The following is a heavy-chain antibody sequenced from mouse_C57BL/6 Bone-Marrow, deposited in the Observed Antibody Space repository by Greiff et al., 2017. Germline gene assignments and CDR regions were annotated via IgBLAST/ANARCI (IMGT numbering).Heavy chain of an antibody. V-gene: IGHV14-2*01. Sequence: EVKLQESGAELVKPGASVKLSCTASGFNIQDYYMHWVKQRTEQGLEWIGRIDPEDGEPKYAPKFQGKATITADTSSNTAYLQLSSLTSEDTAVYYCARFWVLWSRFAYWGQGTLVTVSA. CDR2: IDPEDGEP. CDR1: GFNIQDYY. D-gene: IGHD1-1*02. CDR3: ARFWVLWSRFAY. J-gene: IGHJ3*01.